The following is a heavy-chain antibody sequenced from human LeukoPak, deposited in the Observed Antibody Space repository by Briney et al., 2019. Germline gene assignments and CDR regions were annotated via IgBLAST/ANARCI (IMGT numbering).Heavy chain of an antibody. J-gene: IGHJ4*02. CDR1: GGTFSSYA. V-gene: IGHV1-69*13. Sequence: SVKVSCKASGGTFSSYAISWVRQAPGQGLEWMGGIIPIFGTTNYAQKFQGRVTITADESTTTAYMELNSLRSEDTAVYYCALEFRTFYAVFDYWGQGTLVTVSS. CDR3: ALEFRTFYAVFDY. D-gene: IGHD2-2*01. CDR2: IIPIFGTT.